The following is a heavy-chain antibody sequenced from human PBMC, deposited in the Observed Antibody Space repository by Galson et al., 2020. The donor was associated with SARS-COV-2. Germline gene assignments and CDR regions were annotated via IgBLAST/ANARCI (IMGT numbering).Heavy chain of an antibody. CDR1: GFTFSSYA. J-gene: IGHJ4*02. D-gene: IGHD1-26*01. CDR3: AKDLLIGYSGSYFDFDS. Sequence: GGSLRLSCAASGFTFSSYAMSWVRQAPGKGLEWVSVIYSGGSTYYADSVKGRFTISRDNSKNTLYLQMNSLRAEDTAVYYCAKDLLIGYSGSYFDFDSWGQGTLVTVSS. V-gene: IGHV3-23*03. CDR2: IYSGGST.